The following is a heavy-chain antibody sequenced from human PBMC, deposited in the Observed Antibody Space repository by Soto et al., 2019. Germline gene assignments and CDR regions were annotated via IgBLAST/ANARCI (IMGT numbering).Heavy chain of an antibody. V-gene: IGHV3-33*01. CDR1: GFTFRSHG. Sequence: QVQLMESGGGVVQPGRFLRVSCAAFGFTFRSHGMHLVRQAPCKGLEWVAHIWNDGSKKYYEESVKGRFTISRDNSKSTLYLQMNSLRVEDTAVYYCARDAQGFAPYGMDVWGQGTTVTVSS. J-gene: IGHJ6*02. CDR3: ARDAQGFAPYGMDV. CDR2: IWNDGSKK. D-gene: IGHD3-16*01.